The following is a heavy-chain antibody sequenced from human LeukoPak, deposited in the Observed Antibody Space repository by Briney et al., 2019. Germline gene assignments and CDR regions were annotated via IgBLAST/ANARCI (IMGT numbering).Heavy chain of an antibody. CDR1: GFTFDDYG. V-gene: IGHV3-20*04. D-gene: IGHD2-2*01. CDR2: INWSGGST. CDR3: ARRYCISTSCYGFDY. J-gene: IGHJ4*02. Sequence: GGSLRLSCAASGFTFDDYGMSWVRQAPGKGLEWVSGINWSGGSTSYSDSVKGRFTISRDNAKNSLYLQMNSLRAEDTALYYCARRYCISTSCYGFDYWGQGTLATVSS.